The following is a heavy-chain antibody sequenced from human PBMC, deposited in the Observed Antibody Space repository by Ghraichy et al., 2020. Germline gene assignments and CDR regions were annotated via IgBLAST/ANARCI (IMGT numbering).Heavy chain of an antibody. D-gene: IGHD2-2*01. Sequence: GGSLRLSWKGSGYACSSVWISWVRQTPVKGQELMGIVYPGDSDIRYSPSFQGQVTISVDKTTNTAYLQWRSLKASDTGMDYCARRKYQSLNYFDNGGQGTQVTVSS. J-gene: IGHJ4*02. CDR1: GYACSSVW. CDR3: ARRKYQSLNYFDN. CDR2: VYPGDSDI. V-gene: IGHV5-51*01.